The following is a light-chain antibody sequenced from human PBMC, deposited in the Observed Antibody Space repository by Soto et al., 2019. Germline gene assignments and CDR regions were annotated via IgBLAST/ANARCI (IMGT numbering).Light chain of an antibody. CDR2: DTV. Sequence: DIHMTQSPPSLAASVGDRVTITCQASQDLNHYLNGYQQKPGHAPKLLIYDTVTLEEGVPSRFSGGGSGTYLTFTSNGLQLEDAAIYSWQHKVNLADTFVQGTKLKFK. J-gene: IGKJ2*01. V-gene: IGKV1-33*01. CDR1: QDLNHY. CDR3: QHKVNLADT.